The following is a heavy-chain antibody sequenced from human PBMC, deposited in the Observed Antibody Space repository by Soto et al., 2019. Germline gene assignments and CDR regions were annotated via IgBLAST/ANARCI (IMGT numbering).Heavy chain of an antibody. V-gene: IGHV3-30*18. J-gene: IGHJ6*02. CDR1: GFTFSSYG. Sequence: QVQLVESGGGVVQPGRSLRLSCAASGFTFSSYGMHWVRQAPGKGQEWVAVISYDGSNKYYADSVKGRFTISRDNSKNTLYLQMNSLRAEDTAVYYCAKAPTVTTFYGMDVWGQGTTVTVSS. CDR3: AKAPTVTTFYGMDV. D-gene: IGHD4-17*01. CDR2: ISYDGSNK.